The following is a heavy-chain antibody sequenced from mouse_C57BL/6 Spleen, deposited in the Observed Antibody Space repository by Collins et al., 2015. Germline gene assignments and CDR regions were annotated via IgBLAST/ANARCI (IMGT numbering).Heavy chain of an antibody. D-gene: IGHD1-1*01. V-gene: IGHV14-3*02. CDR2: IDPANGNT. J-gene: IGHJ2*01. CDR3: ARERRGYYYGSSYYFDY. Sequence: EVQLQQSGAELVKPGASVKLSCTASGFNIKDTYMHWVKQRPEQGLEWIGRIDPANGNTKYDPKFQGKATITADTSSNTAYLQLSSLTSEDTAVYYCARERRGYYYGSSYYFDYWGQGTTLTVSS. CDR1: GFNIKDTY.